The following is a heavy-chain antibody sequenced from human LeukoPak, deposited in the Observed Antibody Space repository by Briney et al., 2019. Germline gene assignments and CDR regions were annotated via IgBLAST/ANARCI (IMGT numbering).Heavy chain of an antibody. D-gene: IGHD2/OR15-2a*01. Sequence: SETLSLTCTVSGGSISSYYWSWIRRPAGKGLEWIGRIYTSGSTNYNPSLKSRVTMSVDTSKNQFSLKLSSVTAADTAVYYCARVGDELGTTYDAFDIWGQGTMVTVSS. V-gene: IGHV4-4*07. CDR2: IYTSGST. CDR3: ARVGDELGTTYDAFDI. CDR1: GGSISSYY. J-gene: IGHJ3*02.